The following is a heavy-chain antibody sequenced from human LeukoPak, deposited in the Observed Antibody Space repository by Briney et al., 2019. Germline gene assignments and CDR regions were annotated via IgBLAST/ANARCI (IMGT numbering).Heavy chain of an antibody. J-gene: IGHJ4*02. D-gene: IGHD5-24*01. Sequence: SVKVSCKASGGTFSSYAISWVRQAPGQGLEWMGRIIPIFGIANYAQKFQGRVTITADKSTSTAYMELSSLRSEDTAVYYCARDGRDGYNSHYWGQGILVTVSS. V-gene: IGHV1-69*04. CDR3: ARDGRDGYNSHY. CDR1: GGTFSSYA. CDR2: IIPIFGIA.